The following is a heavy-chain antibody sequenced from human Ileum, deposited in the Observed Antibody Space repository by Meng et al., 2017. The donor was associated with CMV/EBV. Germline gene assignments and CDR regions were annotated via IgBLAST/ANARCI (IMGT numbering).Heavy chain of an antibody. CDR1: GFTFSSYA. J-gene: IGHJ4*02. CDR2: ISDDGGDT. CDR3: VRGGFGVVTDY. V-gene: IGHV3-74*01. D-gene: IGHD3-3*01. Sequence: GGSLRLSCGASGFTFSSYAIYWVRQAPGKGLVWVSRISDDGGDTNYADSVKGRFTISRDNSENTVDLQMNSLRVDDTGVYYCVRGGFGVVTDYWGQGALVTVSS.